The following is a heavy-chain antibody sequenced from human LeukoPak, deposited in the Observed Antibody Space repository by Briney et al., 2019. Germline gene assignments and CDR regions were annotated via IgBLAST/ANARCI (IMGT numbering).Heavy chain of an antibody. CDR3: ARDYGEYGLDYFDY. CDR2: IYSGGST. D-gene: IGHD4-17*01. CDR1: GFTVSSNY. J-gene: IGHJ4*02. Sequence: GGSLRLSCAASGFTVSSNYMSWVRQAPGMGLEWVSVIYSGGSTYYADSVKGRFTISRDNSKNTVYLQMNSLRAEDTAVYYCARDYGEYGLDYFDYWGQGTLVSVSS. V-gene: IGHV3-66*01.